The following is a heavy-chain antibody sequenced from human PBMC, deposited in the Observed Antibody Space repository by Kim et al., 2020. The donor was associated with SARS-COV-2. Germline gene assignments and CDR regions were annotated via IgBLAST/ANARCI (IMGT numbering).Heavy chain of an antibody. Sequence: VRFTISRDNSKNTLYLKMNSLIAEDTAVYYCASPYDYVWGSSEGYDAFDIWGQGTMVTVSS. J-gene: IGHJ3*02. CDR3: ASPYDYVWGSSEGYDAFDI. V-gene: IGHV3-30*01. D-gene: IGHD3-16*01.